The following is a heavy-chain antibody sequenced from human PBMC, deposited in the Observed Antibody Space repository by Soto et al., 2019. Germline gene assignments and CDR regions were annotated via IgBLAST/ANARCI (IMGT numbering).Heavy chain of an antibody. CDR3: ARVYSSGWSFYYGTDV. Sequence: QATLQQSGPGLVKPSQTLSLTCAIFGDSLSSNSAIWNWFRQSPSRGLEWLGRTYYTSKWYNDYAVSVKSRISINPVTSKNQVSLQLNSVTPEDTAVYYCARVYSSGWSFYYGTDVWGQGTTVTVSS. V-gene: IGHV6-1*01. D-gene: IGHD6-19*01. J-gene: IGHJ6*02. CDR2: TYYTSKWYN. CDR1: GDSLSSNSAI.